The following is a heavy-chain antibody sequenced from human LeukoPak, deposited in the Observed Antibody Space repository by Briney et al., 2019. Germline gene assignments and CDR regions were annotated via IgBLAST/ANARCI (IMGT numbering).Heavy chain of an antibody. CDR2: IYYSGNT. Sequence: SETLSLTCTVSGASIAGSGNYWVWICQPPGTGLEWVGNIYYSGNTYYNPSLKSRVTMSVDTSKNQFSLNLASVTAADTAVYYCARNSRLEAFDIWGQGTMVTVSS. J-gene: IGHJ3*02. V-gene: IGHV4-39*07. CDR1: GASIAGSGNY. D-gene: IGHD3-3*01. CDR3: ARNSRLEAFDI.